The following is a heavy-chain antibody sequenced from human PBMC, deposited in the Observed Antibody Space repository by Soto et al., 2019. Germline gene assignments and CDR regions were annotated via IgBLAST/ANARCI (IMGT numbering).Heavy chain of an antibody. V-gene: IGHV4-39*01. D-gene: IGHD6-19*01. CDR2: IYYSGST. Sequence: WETLSLTCTVSGGSISSSSYYWGWIRQPPGKGLEWIGSIYYSGSTYYNPSLKSRVTISVDTSKNQFSLKLSSVTAADTAVYYCARQENSSGGYYYYYGMDVWGQGTTVTVSS. CDR1: GGSISSSSYY. J-gene: IGHJ6*02. CDR3: ARQENSSGGYYYYYGMDV.